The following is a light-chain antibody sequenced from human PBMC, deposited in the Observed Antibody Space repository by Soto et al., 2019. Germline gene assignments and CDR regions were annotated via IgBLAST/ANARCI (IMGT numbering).Light chain of an antibody. CDR1: QSVSSY. CDR2: DAS. J-gene: IGKJ1*01. CDR3: QQRSNGPWA. V-gene: IGKV3-11*01. Sequence: EIVMTQSHATLSVSQGARVALSGRASQSVSSYLAWYQQKPGQAPRLLIYDASNRATGIPARFSGSGSGTYFTLTISSLEPEDFAVYYGQQRSNGPWAFRQGTKVDIK.